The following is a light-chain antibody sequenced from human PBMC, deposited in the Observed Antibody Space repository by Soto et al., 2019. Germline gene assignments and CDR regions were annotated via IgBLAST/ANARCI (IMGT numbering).Light chain of an antibody. J-gene: IGLJ2*01. CDR2: EVT. V-gene: IGLV2-8*01. Sequence: QSALTQPPSASGSPGQSVTISCTGTRSDVGGYNYVSWYQQHPGKAPKHMIYEVTNRPSGVPDRFSGSKSGNTASLTVSGLQADDEADYYCSSYAGSNNLFGGGTKLTVL. CDR1: RSDVGGYNY. CDR3: SSYAGSNNL.